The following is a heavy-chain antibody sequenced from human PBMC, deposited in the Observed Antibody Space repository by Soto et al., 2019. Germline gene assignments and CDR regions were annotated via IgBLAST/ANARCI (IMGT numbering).Heavy chain of an antibody. CDR1: GYSISSSNW. V-gene: IGHV4-28*01. CDR2: IYYSWTT. Sequence: QVQLQESGPGLVKPSDTLSLTCAGSGYSISSSNWWGWIRQPPGKGLEWIGYIYYSWTTYYNPSLKSRVTMSVDTSKSHFSLKLTSVTAVDTAVYSCARREIQGPIDYWGQEALVTVSS. D-gene: IGHD1-26*01. J-gene: IGHJ4*02. CDR3: ARREIQGPIDY.